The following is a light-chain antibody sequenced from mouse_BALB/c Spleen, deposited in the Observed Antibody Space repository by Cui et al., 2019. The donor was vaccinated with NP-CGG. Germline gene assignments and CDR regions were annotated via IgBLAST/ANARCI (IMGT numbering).Light chain of an antibody. CDR1: TGAVTTSNY. CDR3: ALWYSNHWV. CDR2: GTN. J-gene: IGLJ1*01. Sequence: QAVVTQESALIKSPGETVTLTCRSSTGAVTTSNYANWVQEKPDHLFTGLIGGTNNRVPGVPARFSGSLIGDKAALTLTGAQTEDEAMYFCALWYSNHWVFGGGTKLTVL. V-gene: IGLV1*01.